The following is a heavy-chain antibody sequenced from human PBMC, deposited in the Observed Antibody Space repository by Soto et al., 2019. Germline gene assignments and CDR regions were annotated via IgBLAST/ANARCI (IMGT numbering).Heavy chain of an antibody. CDR2: IYHSGST. Sequence: QVQLQESGPGLVKPSGTLSLTCAVSGGSISSSNWWSWVRQPPGKGLEWIGEIYHSGSTNYNPSLKSRCTIPADKSQAQFPRQLSSVTSADTALYYCARSRAAAGPYWGQGTLVTVSS. D-gene: IGHD6-13*01. V-gene: IGHV4-4*02. J-gene: IGHJ4*02. CDR3: ARSRAAAGPY. CDR1: GGSISSSNW.